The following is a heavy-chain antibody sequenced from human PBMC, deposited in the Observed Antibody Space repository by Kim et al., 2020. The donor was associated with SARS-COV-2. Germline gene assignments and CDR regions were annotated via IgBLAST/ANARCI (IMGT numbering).Heavy chain of an antibody. D-gene: IGHD2-21*01. CDR2: ITPGGDT. J-gene: IGHJ4*02. CDR3: AKGAETSIPGAFDD. V-gene: IGHV1-3*01. CDR1: GYTFTNYR. Sequence: ASVKVSCKASGYTFTNYRVHWVRQAPGQRFEWMGRITPGGDTKYSQKFQDRVTITSDTSASTTSLEVSSLGSEDTAIYYLAKGAETSIPGAFDDWGLG.